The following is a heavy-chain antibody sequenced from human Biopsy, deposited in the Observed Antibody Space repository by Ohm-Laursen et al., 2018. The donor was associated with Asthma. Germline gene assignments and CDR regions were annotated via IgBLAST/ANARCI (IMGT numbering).Heavy chain of an antibody. CDR2: TPHSGYT. CDR3: ARGSSSRLSQWELLVSGGKRAHSYYGMDV. Sequence: GTLSLTCAVYGGSFSSNYWSWIRQTPGKGLEWLGDTPHSGYTHYKPSLSNRLTLSVDTSKTQFSLRLPSVTPADPAVYYCARGSSSRLSQWELLVSGGKRAHSYYGMDVWGQGTTVTVSS. D-gene: IGHD1-26*01. CDR1: GGSFSSNY. V-gene: IGHV4-34*01. J-gene: IGHJ6*02.